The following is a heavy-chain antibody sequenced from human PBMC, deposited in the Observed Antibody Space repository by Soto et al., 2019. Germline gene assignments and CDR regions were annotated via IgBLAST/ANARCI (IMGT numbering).Heavy chain of an antibody. J-gene: IGHJ5*02. CDR2: INSDGSST. Sequence: GGSLRLSCAASGFTFSSYWMHWVRQAPGKGLVWVSRINSDGSSTSYADSVKGRFTISRDNAKNTLYLQMNSLRAEDTAVYYCARDPDFTVTPRNSYKWFDPWGQGTLVTVSS. CDR1: GFTFSSYW. D-gene: IGHD4-17*01. CDR3: ARDPDFTVTPRNSYKWFDP. V-gene: IGHV3-74*01.